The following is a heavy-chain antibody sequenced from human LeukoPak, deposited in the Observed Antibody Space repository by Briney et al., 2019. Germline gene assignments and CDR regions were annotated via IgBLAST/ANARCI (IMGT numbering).Heavy chain of an antibody. CDR3: ARGPMATIGSGDY. CDR1: GGTFSSYA. Sequence: SVKVSCKASGGTFSSYAISWVRQAPGQGLEWMGRIIPIFGIANYAQKFQGRVTITADKSTSTAYMELSGLRSEDTAVYYCARGPMATIGSGDYWGQGTLVTVSS. J-gene: IGHJ4*02. V-gene: IGHV1-69*04. CDR2: IIPIFGIA. D-gene: IGHD5-24*01.